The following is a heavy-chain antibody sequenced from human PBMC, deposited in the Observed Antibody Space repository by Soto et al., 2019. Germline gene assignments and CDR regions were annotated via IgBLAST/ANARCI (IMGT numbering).Heavy chain of an antibody. CDR2: IISSSSTI. CDR3: AREGGDLNWFDP. D-gene: IGHD4-17*01. Sequence: EVQLVESGGGLVQPGGSLRLSCAASGFTFSSYSMNWVRQAPGKGLEWVSYIISSSSTIYYADSVKGRFTSSRENAKNSLYLQMNSLRAEDTAVYYCAREGGDLNWFDPWGQGTLVTVSS. V-gene: IGHV3-48*01. J-gene: IGHJ5*02. CDR1: GFTFSSYS.